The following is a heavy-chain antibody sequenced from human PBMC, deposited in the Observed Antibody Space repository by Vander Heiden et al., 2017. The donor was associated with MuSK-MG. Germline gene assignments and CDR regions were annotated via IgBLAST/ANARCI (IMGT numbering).Heavy chain of an antibody. CDR3: ARDFREYYDFWSGYPYYYYGMDV. V-gene: IGHV4-39*07. CDR2: IYYSGST. CDR1: GGSISSSSYY. Sequence: QLQLQESGPGLVKPSETLSLTCTVSGGSISSSSYYWGWIRQPPGKGLEWIGSIYYSGSTYYNPSLKSRVTISVDTSKNQFSLKLSSVTAADTAVYYCARDFREYYDFWSGYPYYYYGMDVWGQGTTVTVSS. D-gene: IGHD3-3*01. J-gene: IGHJ6*02.